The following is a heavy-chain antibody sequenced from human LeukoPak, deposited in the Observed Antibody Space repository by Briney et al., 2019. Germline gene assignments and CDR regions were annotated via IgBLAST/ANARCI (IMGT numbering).Heavy chain of an antibody. D-gene: IGHD2-15*01. CDR3: AKSRLAVVVAAPFDY. CDR2: ISYDGSNK. J-gene: IGHJ4*02. V-gene: IGHV3-30-3*02. CDR1: GFTFSSYA. Sequence: GRSLRLSCAASGFTFSSYAMHWVRQAPGKGLEWVAVISYDGSNKYYADSVKGRFTISRDNAKNSLYLQMNSLRAEDTALYYCAKSRLAVVVAAPFDYWGQGTLVTVSS.